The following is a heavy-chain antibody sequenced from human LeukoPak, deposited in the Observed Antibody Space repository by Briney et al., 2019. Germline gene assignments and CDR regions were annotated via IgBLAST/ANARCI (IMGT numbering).Heavy chain of an antibody. J-gene: IGHJ6*03. CDR2: IIPIFGTA. CDR1: GGTFSSYA. Sequence: SVKVSCKASGGTFSSYAISWVRQAPGQGLEWMGGIIPIFGTANYAQKFQGRVTITTDESTSTAYMELSSLRSEDTAVYYCARAIFRATVTTELYYYYNMDVWGKGTTVTVSS. CDR3: ARAIFRATVTTELYYYYNMDV. V-gene: IGHV1-69*05. D-gene: IGHD4-17*01.